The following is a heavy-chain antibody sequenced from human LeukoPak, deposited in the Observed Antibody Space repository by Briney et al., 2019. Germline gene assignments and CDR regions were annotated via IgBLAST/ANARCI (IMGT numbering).Heavy chain of an antibody. Sequence: GGSLRLSCAASGFTFTSYSMNWVRQAPGKGLEWVSTISGGGGSTYYADSVKGRFTISRDNSKNTLYLQVNSLRAEDSAVYYCAKGGKWDVTPFDYWGQGTLVTVSS. CDR2: ISGGGGST. CDR1: GFTFTSYS. CDR3: AKGGKWDVTPFDY. V-gene: IGHV3-23*01. J-gene: IGHJ4*02. D-gene: IGHD1-26*01.